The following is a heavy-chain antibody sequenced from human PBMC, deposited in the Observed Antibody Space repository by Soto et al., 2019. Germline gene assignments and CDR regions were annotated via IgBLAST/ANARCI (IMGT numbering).Heavy chain of an antibody. V-gene: IGHV1-18*01. CDR3: AREGDVTMVRGVIVAFDY. J-gene: IGHJ4*02. CDR1: GYIFTNYG. CDR2: ISAYTGNK. Sequence: QVQLVQSGAEVKKPGASVKVSCKASGYIFTNYGVNWVRQAPGHGLEWMGWISAYTGNKRYAQNVQGRVTMTTDTSTNTAYMELRSLRSDDTAVYYCAREGDVTMVRGVIVAFDYWGQGTLVTVSS. D-gene: IGHD3-10*01.